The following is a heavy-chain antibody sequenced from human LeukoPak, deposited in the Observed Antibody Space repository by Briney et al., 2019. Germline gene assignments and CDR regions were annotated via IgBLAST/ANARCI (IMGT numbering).Heavy chain of an antibody. CDR1: GFTFSSYR. CDR2: ISSSSSTI. CDR3: ASWGEGGSEPDI. V-gene: IGHV3-48*01. D-gene: IGHD3-16*01. Sequence: GGSLRLSCAASGFTFSSYRMNWVRQAPGEGLEWVSYISSSSSTIYYADSVKGRFTISRDNGKNSLYLQMNSLRAEDTAVYYCASWGEGGSEPDIWGQGTMVTVSS. J-gene: IGHJ3*02.